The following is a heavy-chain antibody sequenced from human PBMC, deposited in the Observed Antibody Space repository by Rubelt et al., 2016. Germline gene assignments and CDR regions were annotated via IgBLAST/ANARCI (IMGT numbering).Heavy chain of an antibody. CDR1: GYTFNSYR. Sequence: PGGSLRLSCIASGYTFNSYRMNWVRQAPGKGLEWVSTIYDGGSPMYYADSVKGRFTISRDNAKNSLYLQMNSLRAEDTAVYYCARANRGYTYGYYFDYWGQGTLVTVSS. V-gene: IGHV3-48*04. CDR3: ARANRGYTYGYYFDY. CDR2: IYDGGSPM. J-gene: IGHJ4*02. D-gene: IGHD5-18*01.